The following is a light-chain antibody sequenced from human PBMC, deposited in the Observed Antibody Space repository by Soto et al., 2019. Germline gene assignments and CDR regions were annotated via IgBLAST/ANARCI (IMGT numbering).Light chain of an antibody. CDR1: QSVSNY. CDR3: QQSYSTPRT. V-gene: IGKV1-39*01. J-gene: IGKJ4*01. Sequence: DIQMTQSPSSLSAPVGDRVTITCRASQSVSNYLDWYQQKPGKAPKLLIYAASSLQSGVPSRFSGSGSGTDFTLTISSLQPEDFATYYCQQSYSTPRTFGGGTKVDIK. CDR2: AAS.